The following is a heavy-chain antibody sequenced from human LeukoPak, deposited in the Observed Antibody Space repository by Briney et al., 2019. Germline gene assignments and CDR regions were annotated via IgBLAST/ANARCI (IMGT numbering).Heavy chain of an antibody. CDR1: GYTFTDYY. Sequence: ASVKVSCKASGYTFTDYYMHWVRQAPGQGLEWMGCIDPDSGGTNYAQKSQDRVTMTRDTSITTAYMELSRLRSDDTAMYFCAREYYDTSGRKYGFDIWGQGTMVTVSS. J-gene: IGHJ3*02. D-gene: IGHD3-22*01. CDR2: IDPDSGGT. V-gene: IGHV1-2*02. CDR3: AREYYDTSGRKYGFDI.